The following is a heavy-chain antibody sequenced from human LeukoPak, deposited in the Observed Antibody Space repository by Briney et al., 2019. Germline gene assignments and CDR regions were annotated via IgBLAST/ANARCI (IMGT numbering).Heavy chain of an antibody. V-gene: IGHV3-49*03. CDR3: ARSDGSGTYY. J-gene: IGHJ4*02. CDR2: IRSKTYGGTT. D-gene: IGHD3-10*01. Sequence: PGGSLRLSCTASGFTFGDYAMSWFRQAPGKRLEWVGFIRSKTYGGTTEYAASVKGRFTISRDDSKSIAYLQMNSLKTEDTAVYFCARSDGSGTYYWGQGALVTVSS. CDR1: GFTFGDYA.